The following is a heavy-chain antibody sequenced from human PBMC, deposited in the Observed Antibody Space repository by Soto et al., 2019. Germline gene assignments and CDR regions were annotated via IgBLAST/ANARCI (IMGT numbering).Heavy chain of an antibody. CDR2: IGGSGRTT. J-gene: IGHJ4*02. D-gene: IGHD3-22*01. Sequence: EVQLLESGGGLVQPGGSLSLSCAASAFTFNNYAMSWVRQAPGKGLEWVSGIGGSGRTTYYADSVKGRFTISTDNSNNTLFLQMNSLRAEDTAVYYCAKSRYSDSSGEFYDYWGQGTLVTVSS. CDR1: AFTFNNYA. V-gene: IGHV3-23*01. CDR3: AKSRYSDSSGEFYDY.